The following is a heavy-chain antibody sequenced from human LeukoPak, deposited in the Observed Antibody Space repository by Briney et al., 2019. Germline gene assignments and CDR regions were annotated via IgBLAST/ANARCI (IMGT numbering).Heavy chain of an antibody. D-gene: IGHD3-16*02. CDR2: VDGNGGST. Sequence: GGSLRLSCAASGFSFSTYAMSWVRQAPGKGLEWVSGVDGNGGSTSYADSVKGRFTIFRDNSKNTVYLQMNSLRVEDTAVYYCAKSLYGGCDYWGQGTVVTVSS. V-gene: IGHV3-23*01. CDR3: AKSLYGGCDY. J-gene: IGHJ4*02. CDR1: GFSFSTYA.